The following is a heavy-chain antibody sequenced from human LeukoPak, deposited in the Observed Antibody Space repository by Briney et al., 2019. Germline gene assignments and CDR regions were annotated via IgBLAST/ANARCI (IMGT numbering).Heavy chain of an antibody. Sequence: ASVKASCKASGYIFTSFGISWVRQAPGQGLEWMGRISAYNGNTNYAQKLQGRVTMTTDTSTSTAYMQLTSLTSDDTAVYYCARRNSCSGGNCYPPDYWGQGTLVTVSS. CDR2: ISAYNGNT. J-gene: IGHJ4*02. V-gene: IGHV1-18*01. CDR1: GYIFTSFG. CDR3: ARRNSCSGGNCYPPDY. D-gene: IGHD2-15*01.